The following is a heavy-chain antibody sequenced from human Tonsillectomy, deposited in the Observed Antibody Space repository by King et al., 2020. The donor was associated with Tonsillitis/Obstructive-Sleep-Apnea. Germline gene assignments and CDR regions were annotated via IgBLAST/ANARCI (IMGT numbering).Heavy chain of an antibody. J-gene: IGHJ5*02. CDR2: INPTGGTT. CDR3: ARSVPGAINVNWFDP. D-gene: IGHD5/OR15-5a*01. Sequence: VQLVESGAEVKKPGASVKVSCPASGYSFTSYYMHWVRQTPEQGLEWMGIINPTGGTTSYPQNFQGRVTMTSDTSTSTVYMELSSLRSEDTAVYFCARSVPGAINVNWFDPWGQGTLVTVSS. CDR1: GYSFTSYY. V-gene: IGHV1-46*01.